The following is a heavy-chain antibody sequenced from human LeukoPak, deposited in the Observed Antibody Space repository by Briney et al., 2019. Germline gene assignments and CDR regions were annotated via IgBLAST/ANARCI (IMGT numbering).Heavy chain of an antibody. CDR2: ISTYNGNT. D-gene: IGHD1-26*01. V-gene: IGHV1-18*01. J-gene: IGHJ4*02. Sequence: GASVKVSCKASGCTFANYGISWVRQAPGQGLEWMGWISTYNGNTEYAQKFQGRVTMTRDTSTSTAYMELRSLRSDDTAVYYCARDQRDGSGRSRSNYYFDYWGQGTLVTVSS. CDR3: ARDQRDGSGRSRSNYYFDY. CDR1: GCTFANYG.